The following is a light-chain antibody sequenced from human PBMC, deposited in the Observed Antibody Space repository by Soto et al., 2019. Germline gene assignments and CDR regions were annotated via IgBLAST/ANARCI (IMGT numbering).Light chain of an antibody. CDR2: GNS. Sequence: QSVLTQPPSVSGAPGQRVTISCTGSSSNIGAGYDVHWYQQLPETAPKLLIYGNSNRPSGVPDRFSGSKSGTSASLAITGLQAEDEADYYCQSYDSSLSGYVVFGGGTKVTVL. CDR3: QSYDSSLSGYVV. V-gene: IGLV1-40*01. CDR1: SSNIGAGYD. J-gene: IGLJ2*01.